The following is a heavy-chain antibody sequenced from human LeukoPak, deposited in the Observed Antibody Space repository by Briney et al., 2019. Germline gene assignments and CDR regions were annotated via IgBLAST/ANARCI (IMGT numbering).Heavy chain of an antibody. D-gene: IGHD2-15*01. V-gene: IGHV4-31*03. CDR1: GGSISSGGYY. Sequence: IPSQTLSLTCTVSGGSISSGGYYCNWIRQHPGKGLEWIGYIYYSGSTYYNPSLKSRVTISVDTSKNQFSLKLSSVTAADTAVYYCARDFSARSGHTEDHWFDPWGQGTLVTVSS. J-gene: IGHJ5*02. CDR3: ARDFSARSGHTEDHWFDP. CDR2: IYYSGST.